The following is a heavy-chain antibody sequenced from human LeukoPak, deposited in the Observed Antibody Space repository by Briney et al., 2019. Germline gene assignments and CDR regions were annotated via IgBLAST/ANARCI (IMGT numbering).Heavy chain of an antibody. CDR1: GYSFTSYW. CDR3: ARQLGHCSGGSCYWGY. Sequence: GESLKISCKGSGYSFTSYWIGWVRQMPGKGLEWMGIIYPGDSDTRYSPSFQGQVTISADKSISTAYLQWSSLKASDTAMYYCARQLGHCSGGSCYWGYWGQGTLVTVSS. J-gene: IGHJ4*02. V-gene: IGHV5-51*01. CDR2: IYPGDSDT. D-gene: IGHD2-15*01.